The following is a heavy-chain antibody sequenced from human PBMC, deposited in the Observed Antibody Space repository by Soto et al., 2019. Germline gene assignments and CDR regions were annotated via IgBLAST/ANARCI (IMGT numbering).Heavy chain of an antibody. CDR3: ARISRDLEMATATFDY. CDR1: GYTFTSYA. D-gene: IGHD5-18*01. J-gene: IGHJ4*02. Sequence: GASVKVSCKASGYTFTSYAMHWVRQAPGQRLEWMGWINAGNGNTKYSQKFQGRVTITRDTSASTAYMELSSLRSEDTAVYYCARISRDLEMATATFDYWGQGTLVTVSS. V-gene: IGHV1-3*01. CDR2: INAGNGNT.